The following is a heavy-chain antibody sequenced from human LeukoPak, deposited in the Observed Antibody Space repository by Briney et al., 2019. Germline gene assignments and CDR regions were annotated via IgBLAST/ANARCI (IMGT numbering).Heavy chain of an antibody. D-gene: IGHD3-22*01. V-gene: IGHV4-4*09. CDR1: GGSISSYY. Sequence: TSETLSLTCSVSGGSISSYYWIWIRQPPGKGLEGIINVYNSGITNSNPSLKSRPTISLNTSNNQFSLRLSSVTAADTAVYYWARLGGSYYDPSGYQSPYYYYYMDVWGKGTTVTVSS. CDR2: VYNSGIT. CDR3: ARLGGSYYDPSGYQSPYYYYYMDV. J-gene: IGHJ6*03.